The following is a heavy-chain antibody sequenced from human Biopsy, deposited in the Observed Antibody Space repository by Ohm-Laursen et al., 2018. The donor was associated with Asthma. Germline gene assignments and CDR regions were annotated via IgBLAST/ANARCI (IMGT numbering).Heavy chain of an antibody. CDR3: AKRRGYSDLTDFDH. CDR2: VSYDGGVA. J-gene: IGHJ4*02. Sequence: SLRLSCAAPGFVFRSHAMHWARQAPGKGLEWVAVVSYDGGVAHYADSMKGRFTISRDNAKSTLYLQMNRLRTDDTAVYYCAKRRGYSDLTDFDHWGQGTLVTVSS. D-gene: IGHD3-3*01. CDR1: GFVFRSHA. V-gene: IGHV3-30*18.